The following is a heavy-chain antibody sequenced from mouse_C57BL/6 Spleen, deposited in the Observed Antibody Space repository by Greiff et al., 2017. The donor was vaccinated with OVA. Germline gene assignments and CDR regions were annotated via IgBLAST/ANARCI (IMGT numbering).Heavy chain of an antibody. V-gene: IGHV1-55*01. Sequence: QVQLQQPGAELVKPGASVKMSCKASGYTFTSYWITWVKQRPGQGLEWIGDIYPGSGSTNYNEKFKSKATLTVDTSSSTAYMQLSILTSEYSAVYYCARDDSFLQNYFDSWGPGTTLTVSS. D-gene: IGHD1-1*01. J-gene: IGHJ2*01. CDR3: ARDDSFLQNYFDS. CDR1: GYTFTSYW. CDR2: IYPGSGST.